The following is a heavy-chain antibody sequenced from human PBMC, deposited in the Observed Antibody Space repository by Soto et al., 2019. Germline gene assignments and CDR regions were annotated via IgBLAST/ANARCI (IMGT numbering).Heavy chain of an antibody. D-gene: IGHD1-1*01. CDR1: GYTSSSYG. CDR3: ATTDDNKDDEPYYYGWEV. Sequence: ASVKVSCKAIGYTSSSYGINWVRQAPGQGLEWMGWISVFNGDTKYAQKFQGRVAITKDPGTSTAHMELRSLRSDDAAVYFCATTDDNKDDEPYYYGWEVWGQGTTVTVS. V-gene: IGHV1-18*01. CDR2: ISVFNGDT. J-gene: IGHJ6*02.